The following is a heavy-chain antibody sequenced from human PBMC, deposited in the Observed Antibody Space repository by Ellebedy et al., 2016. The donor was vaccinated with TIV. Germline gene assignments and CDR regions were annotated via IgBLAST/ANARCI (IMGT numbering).Heavy chain of an antibody. CDR2: IYYSGST. D-gene: IGHD2-15*01. CDR1: GGSISSDDSY. CDR3: ARDPFDSAGVDAFDI. Sequence: SETLSLXXSVSGGSISSDDSYWSWIRQPPGNGLEWIGYIYYSGSTNYNPSLKSRVTISVDTSKNQFSLKLSSVTAADTAAYYCARDPFDSAGVDAFDIWGQGTMVTVSS. V-gene: IGHV4-30-4*01. J-gene: IGHJ3*02.